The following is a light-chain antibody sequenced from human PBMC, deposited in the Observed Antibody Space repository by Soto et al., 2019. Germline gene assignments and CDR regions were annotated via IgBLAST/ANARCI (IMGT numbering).Light chain of an antibody. V-gene: IGKV3-20*01. CDR3: QQYGNSPRT. CDR2: ATS. CDR1: QSISSNS. J-gene: IGKJ1*01. Sequence: EIVLTQSPGTLSLSPGERGTLSCRASQSISSNSLAWYQQKPGQAPRLLIYATSSRATGIPDRFSGSGSGTDFTLTISRLEPEDFVVYYCQQYGNSPRTFGQGTKVEIK.